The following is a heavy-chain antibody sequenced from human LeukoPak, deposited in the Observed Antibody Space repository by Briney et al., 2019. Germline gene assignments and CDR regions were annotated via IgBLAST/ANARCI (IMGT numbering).Heavy chain of an antibody. CDR3: ARALPPDYYDSSGYYRNYFDY. J-gene: IGHJ4*02. D-gene: IGHD3-22*01. Sequence: GSLRLSCTASGFTFDDYSMNWVRQAPGKGLEWIGEINHSGRTNFNPSLKSRVTISVDTSKNQFSLKLSSVTAADTAVYYCARALPPDYYDSSGYYRNYFDYWGQGTLVTVSS. V-gene: IGHV4-34*01. CDR2: INHSGRT. CDR1: GFTFDDYS.